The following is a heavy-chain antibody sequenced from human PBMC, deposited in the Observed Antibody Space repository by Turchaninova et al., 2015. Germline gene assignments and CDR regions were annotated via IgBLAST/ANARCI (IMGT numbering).Heavy chain of an antibody. D-gene: IGHD3-10*01. CDR1: GYTFTSYG. CDR3: ARSPGLWFRELLFPFDY. V-gene: IGHV1-18*01. J-gene: IGHJ4*02. CDR2: ISAYNGNT. Sequence: QVQLVQSGAEVKKPGASVKVSCKAAGYTFTSYGISWVRQAHGQGLEWMGWISAYNGNTNYAQKLQVRVTMTTDTATSTADMELRSLRSDDTAVYYCARSPGLWFRELLFPFDYWGQGTLVTVSS.